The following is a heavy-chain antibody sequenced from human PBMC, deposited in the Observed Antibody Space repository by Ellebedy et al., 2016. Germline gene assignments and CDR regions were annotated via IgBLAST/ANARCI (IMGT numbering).Heavy chain of an antibody. Sequence: SETLSLTXTVSGGSISSGDYYWSWIRQPPGKGLEWIGYIYYSGSTYYNPSLKSRVTISVDTSKNQFSLKLSSVTAADTAVYYCARGQVPAAMLHYYYMDVWGKGTTVTVSS. D-gene: IGHD2-2*01. CDR1: GGSISSGDYY. V-gene: IGHV4-30-4*01. CDR2: IYYSGST. J-gene: IGHJ6*03. CDR3: ARGQVPAAMLHYYYMDV.